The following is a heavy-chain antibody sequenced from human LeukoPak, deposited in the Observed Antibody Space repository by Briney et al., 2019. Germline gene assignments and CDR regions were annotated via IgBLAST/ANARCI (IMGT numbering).Heavy chain of an antibody. CDR2: IYYSGST. V-gene: IGHV4-39*01. CDR1: GGSISSSSYY. Sequence: SETLFLTCTVSGGSISSSSYYWGWIRQPPGKGLEWIGSIYYSGSTYYNPSLKSRVTISVDTSKNQFSLKLSSVTAADTAVYYCARLRYYYGSGSYYTRLYFDYWGQGTLVTVSS. CDR3: ARLRYYYGSGSYYTRLYFDY. J-gene: IGHJ4*02. D-gene: IGHD3-10*01.